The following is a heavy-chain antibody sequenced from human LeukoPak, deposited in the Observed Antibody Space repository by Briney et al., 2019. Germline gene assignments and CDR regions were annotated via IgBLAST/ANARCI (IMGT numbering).Heavy chain of an antibody. D-gene: IGHD2-21*01. V-gene: IGHV3-23*01. Sequence: GGSLRLSCAASGFTFSSYAMSWVRQALGKGLDWVSAISGSGGSTYYADSVKGRFTISRDNSKNTLYLQMNSLRAEDTAVYYCAKDPTLNCGGDCYFDYWGQGTLVTVSS. J-gene: IGHJ4*02. CDR3: AKDPTLNCGGDCYFDY. CDR1: GFTFSSYA. CDR2: ISGSGGST.